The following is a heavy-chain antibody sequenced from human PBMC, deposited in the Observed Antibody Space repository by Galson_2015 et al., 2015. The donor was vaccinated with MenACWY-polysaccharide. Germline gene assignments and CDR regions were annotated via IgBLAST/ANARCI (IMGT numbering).Heavy chain of an antibody. CDR3: ARGDFWSGSPWDF. V-gene: IGHV4-34*01. J-gene: IGHJ4*02. Sequence: LSLTCAGNGGSFSDYYWTWIRQAPGMRPEWIGEVNHSGNTNYTPSLKSRVTISVDTSKNQFSLKLTSVTVADTAVYYCARGDFWSGSPWDFWGQGTLVTVSS. D-gene: IGHD3-3*01. CDR2: VNHSGNT. CDR1: GGSFSDYY.